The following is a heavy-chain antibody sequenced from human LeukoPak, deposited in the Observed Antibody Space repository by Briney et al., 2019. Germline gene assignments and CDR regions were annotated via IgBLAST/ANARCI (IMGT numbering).Heavy chain of an antibody. CDR3: ANGGGRQNAFDI. CDR2: IIPIFGTA. Sequence: SVKVSCKASGGTFSSYAISWVRQAPGQGLEWMGGIIPIFGTANYAQKFQGRVTITADESTSTAYMELSSLRSEDTAVCYCANGGGRQNAFDIWGQGTMVTVSS. V-gene: IGHV1-69*13. CDR1: GGTFSSYA. J-gene: IGHJ3*02. D-gene: IGHD2-15*01.